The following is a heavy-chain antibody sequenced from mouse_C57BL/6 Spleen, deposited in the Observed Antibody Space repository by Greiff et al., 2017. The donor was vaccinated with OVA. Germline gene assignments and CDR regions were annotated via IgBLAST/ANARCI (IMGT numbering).Heavy chain of an antibody. CDR1: GYSFTGYY. Sequence: VQLKESGPELVKPGASVKISCKASGYSFTGYYMHWVKQSSEKSLEWIGEINPSTGGTSYNQKFKGKATLTVDKSSSTAYMQLKSLTSEDSAVYYCARYPLYSNFLYFDYWGQGTTLTVSS. D-gene: IGHD2-5*01. CDR3: ARYPLYSNFLYFDY. V-gene: IGHV1-43*01. CDR2: INPSTGGT. J-gene: IGHJ2*01.